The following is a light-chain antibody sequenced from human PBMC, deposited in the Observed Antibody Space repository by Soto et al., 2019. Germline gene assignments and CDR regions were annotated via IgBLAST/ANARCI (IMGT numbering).Light chain of an antibody. V-gene: IGLV3-21*02. CDR3: QVWDSRSWV. J-gene: IGLJ3*02. Sequence: SSELTQPPSVSVAPGQTARITCGGNNIGSESVHWYQQKPGQAPVLVVYDDSDRPSGIPERFSGSNSGNTATLTISRVEAGDEADYYCQVWDSRSWVFGGGTKLTVL. CDR2: DDS. CDR1: NIGSES.